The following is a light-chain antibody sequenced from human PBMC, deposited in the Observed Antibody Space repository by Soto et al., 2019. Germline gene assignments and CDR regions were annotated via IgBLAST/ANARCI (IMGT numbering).Light chain of an antibody. V-gene: IGKV1-33*01. CDR2: DAS. CDR1: QDITNF. J-gene: IGKJ5*01. Sequence: DIQMTQSPSSLSASVGDRVTITCQASQDITNFLNWYQQKPGKAPRLLISDASHLEVGVPSRFSGRGSGTEFTFTISSLQPEDIATYSCQQYDTFPTFGQGTRLEIK. CDR3: QQYDTFPT.